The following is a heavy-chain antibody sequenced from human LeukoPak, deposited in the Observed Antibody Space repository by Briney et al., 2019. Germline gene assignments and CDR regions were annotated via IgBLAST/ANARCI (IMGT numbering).Heavy chain of an antibody. J-gene: IGHJ5*02. CDR2: IIPILGIA. D-gene: IGHD1-26*01. CDR3: ARGGSYSGWFDP. V-gene: IGHV1-69*04. CDR1: GGTFSSYA. Sequence: ASVKVSCKASGGTFSSYAISWVRQAPGQGLEWMGRIIPILGIANYAQKFQGRVTITADKSTSTAYMELSSLRSEDTAVYYCARGGSYSGWFDPWGQGTLVTVPS.